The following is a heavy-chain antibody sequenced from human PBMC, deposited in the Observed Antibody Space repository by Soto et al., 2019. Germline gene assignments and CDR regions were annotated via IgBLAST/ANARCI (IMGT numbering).Heavy chain of an antibody. CDR1: GGSISSGGYY. J-gene: IGHJ6*02. CDR2: IYYSGST. CDR3: ASAPGATTSNYHCGGDCYSHYYYGMDV. Sequence: ASETLSLTCTVSGGSISSGGYYWSWIRQHPGKGLEWIGYIYYSGSTYYNPSLKSRVTISVDTSKNQFSLKLSSVTAADTAVYYCASAPGATTSNYHCGGDCYSHYYYGMDVWGQGTTVTVSS. V-gene: IGHV4-31*03. D-gene: IGHD2-21*02.